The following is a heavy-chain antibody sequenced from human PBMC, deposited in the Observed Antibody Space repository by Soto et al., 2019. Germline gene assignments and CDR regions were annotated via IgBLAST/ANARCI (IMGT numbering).Heavy chain of an antibody. J-gene: IGHJ4*02. Sequence: EVQLLESGGGLVQPGGSLRLSCAASGFTFSSYAMSWVRQAPGKGLEWVSAISGSGGSTYYADSVKGRFTISRDNSKNTLYLQMNSLRAEDTAVYYCAKEGMGPTSYYYDSSGYPDYWGQGTLVTVSS. D-gene: IGHD3-22*01. CDR3: AKEGMGPTSYYYDSSGYPDY. CDR2: ISGSGGST. V-gene: IGHV3-23*01. CDR1: GFTFSSYA.